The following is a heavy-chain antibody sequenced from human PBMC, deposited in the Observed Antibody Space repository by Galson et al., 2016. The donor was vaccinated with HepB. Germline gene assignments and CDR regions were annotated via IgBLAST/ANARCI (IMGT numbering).Heavy chain of an antibody. CDR1: GFSFSTSA. Sequence: SLRLSCAASGFSFSTSAMSWVRQAPGKGLEWVSAVTSGGTTTYDADSVKGRFTISRDNSKNTLYLQLNGLRAEDTAVYYCAKDPQYTTSSRGAFDIWGQGTMVTVSS. CDR2: VTSGGTTT. D-gene: IGHD6-6*01. J-gene: IGHJ3*02. V-gene: IGHV3-23*01. CDR3: AKDPQYTTSSRGAFDI.